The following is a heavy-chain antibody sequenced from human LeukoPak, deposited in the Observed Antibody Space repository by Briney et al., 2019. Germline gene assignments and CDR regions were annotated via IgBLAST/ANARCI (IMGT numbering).Heavy chain of an antibody. D-gene: IGHD3-3*01. J-gene: IGHJ4*02. CDR2: ITGGGGST. CDR3: AKWGDYDVLSGYYVSDY. CDR1: GFTFSNYA. Sequence: GGSLRLSCAASGFTFSNYAMSWVRQAPGKGLEWVSAITGGGGSTYYADSVKGRFTISRDNSKNTLYLHMNSLRAEDTAVYYCAKWGDYDVLSGYYVSDYWGQGTLVTVSS. V-gene: IGHV3-23*01.